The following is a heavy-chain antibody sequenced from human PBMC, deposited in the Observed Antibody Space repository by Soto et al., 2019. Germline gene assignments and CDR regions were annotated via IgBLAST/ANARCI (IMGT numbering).Heavy chain of an antibody. CDR1: GGSFSGYY. V-gene: IGHV4-34*01. J-gene: IGHJ6*02. D-gene: IGHD3-3*01. CDR2: INHSGST. Sequence: ASETLSLTCAVYGGSFSGYYWSWVRQPPGKGLEWIGEINHSGSTNYNTSRKSRVTISVDTSKNQFSLKLSSVTAADTAVYYCARGRGVLRFLEWSTYGMDVWGQGTTVTVSS. CDR3: ARGRGVLRFLEWSTYGMDV.